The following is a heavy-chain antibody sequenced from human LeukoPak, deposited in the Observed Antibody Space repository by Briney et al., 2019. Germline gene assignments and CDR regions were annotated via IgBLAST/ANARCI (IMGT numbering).Heavy chain of an antibody. Sequence: GGSLRLSCAASGFTFSSYSMNWVRQAPGKGLEWVSSISSSSNYIYYADSVKGRFTISRDNAKNSLYLQMNSLRAEDTAVYYCASATSYYDILTGYHSKYYFDYWGQGTLVTVSS. V-gene: IGHV3-21*01. CDR3: ASATSYYDILTGYHSKYYFDY. J-gene: IGHJ4*02. D-gene: IGHD3-9*01. CDR2: ISSSSNYI. CDR1: GFTFSSYS.